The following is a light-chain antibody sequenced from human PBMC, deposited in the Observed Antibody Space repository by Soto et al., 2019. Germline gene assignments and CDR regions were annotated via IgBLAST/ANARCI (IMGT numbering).Light chain of an antibody. Sequence: QSVLIQASSMSGTPGQRVTISCSGSSSNIGSNTVNWYQQVPGTAPKLLIYGNSNRPSGVPDRFSGSKSGTSASLAINGLQAEDEAHYYCQSYDNSLSGSWVFGGGTKLPVL. CDR2: GNS. J-gene: IGLJ3*02. CDR1: SSNIGSNT. V-gene: IGLV1-44*01. CDR3: QSYDNSLSGSWV.